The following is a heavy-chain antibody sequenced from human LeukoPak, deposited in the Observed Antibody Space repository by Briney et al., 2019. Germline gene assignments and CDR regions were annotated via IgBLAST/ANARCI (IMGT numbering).Heavy chain of an antibody. Sequence: NSSETLSLTCSVSDGSINRYYWNWIRRPPGKGLEWIGYIYYNGNTNYSPSLKSRVTMSVDTSKNLFSLKVSSVTAADTAVYYCARGRSNYYGMDVWGQGTTVTVSS. D-gene: IGHD1-26*01. J-gene: IGHJ6*02. V-gene: IGHV4-59*01. CDR2: IYYNGNT. CDR1: DGSINRYY. CDR3: ARGRSNYYGMDV.